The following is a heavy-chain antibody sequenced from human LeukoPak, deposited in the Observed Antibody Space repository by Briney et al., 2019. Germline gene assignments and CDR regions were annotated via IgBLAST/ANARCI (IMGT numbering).Heavy chain of an antibody. V-gene: IGHV4-39*07. D-gene: IGHD4-17*01. J-gene: IGHJ5*02. CDR3: ARLNHDYGDYGGWFDP. Sequence: PSETLSLTCTVSGGSISTNNYYWGWIRQPPGKGLEWIGHIYYDGRTYYNPSLKSRVTISVDRSKNQFSLKLGSVTAADTAVYYCARLNHDYGDYGGWFDPWGQGTLVTVSS. CDR2: IYYDGRT. CDR1: GGSISTNNYY.